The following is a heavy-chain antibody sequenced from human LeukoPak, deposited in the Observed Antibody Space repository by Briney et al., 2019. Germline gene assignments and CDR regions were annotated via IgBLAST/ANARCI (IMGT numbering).Heavy chain of an antibody. CDR1: GGSISSYY. CDR3: ARTSSSWYYYYMDV. D-gene: IGHD6-13*01. J-gene: IGHJ6*03. Sequence: SETLSLTCTVSGGSISSYYWSWIRQPAGKGLEWIGRIYTSGSTNYNPSLKSRVTMSVDTSKNQFSLKLSSVTAADTAVYYCARTSSSWYYYYMDVWGKGTTVTDSS. V-gene: IGHV4-4*07. CDR2: IYTSGST.